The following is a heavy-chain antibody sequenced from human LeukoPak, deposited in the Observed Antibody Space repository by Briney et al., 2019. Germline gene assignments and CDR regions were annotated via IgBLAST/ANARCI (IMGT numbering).Heavy chain of an antibody. J-gene: IGHJ4*02. D-gene: IGHD6-13*01. Sequence: SETLSLTCAVSGYSISSGYYWGWIRQPPGKGLEWIGSIYHSGSTYYNPSLKSRVTISVDTSKNQFSLKLSSVTAADTAVYYCRGIAAAGGSSPHFDYWGQGTLVTVSS. CDR2: IYHSGST. CDR3: RGIAAAGGSSPHFDY. CDR1: GYSISSGYY. V-gene: IGHV4-38-2*01.